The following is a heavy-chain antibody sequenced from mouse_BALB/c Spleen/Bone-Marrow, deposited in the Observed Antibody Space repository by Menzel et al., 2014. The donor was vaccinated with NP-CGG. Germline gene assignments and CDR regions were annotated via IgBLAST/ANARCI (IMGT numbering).Heavy chain of an antibody. D-gene: IGHD2-4*01. V-gene: IGHV2-9*02. CDR2: IWAGGST. Sequence: VQGVESGPGLVAPSQSLSITCTVSGFSLTSYGVHWVRQPPGKGPEWLGVIWAGGSTNYNSALMSRLSISKDNSKSQVFLKMNSLQTDDTATYYCASPIYYDYPLFAYWGQGTLVTVSA. J-gene: IGHJ3*01. CDR1: GFSLTSYG. CDR3: ASPIYYDYPLFAY.